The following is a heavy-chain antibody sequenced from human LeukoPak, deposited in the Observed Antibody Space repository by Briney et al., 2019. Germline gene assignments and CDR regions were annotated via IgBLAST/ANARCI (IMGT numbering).Heavy chain of an antibody. CDR2: ISHSGIST. Sequence: GGSLRLSCAASGFTFSDFDMNWVRQAPGKGPEWVSHISHSGISTYYADSVKGRFTVSRDNSKNTLYLQMNSLRAEDTALYYCAKQVAVAGIDYWGQGTPVTVSS. V-gene: IGHV3-23*01. D-gene: IGHD6-19*01. CDR1: GFTFSDFD. CDR3: AKQVAVAGIDY. J-gene: IGHJ4*02.